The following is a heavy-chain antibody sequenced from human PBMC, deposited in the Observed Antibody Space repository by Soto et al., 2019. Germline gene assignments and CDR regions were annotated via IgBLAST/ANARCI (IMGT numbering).Heavy chain of an antibody. CDR2: ISAYNGNT. D-gene: IGHD3-10*01. CDR3: AREYYYDSGPCY. J-gene: IGHJ4*02. Sequence: QGQLVQYGAEVKKPGASVKVSCKASGYTFTSYGISWVRQAPGQGLEWMGWISAYNGNTNYAQKLQGKVTMTTDTSTRTAYMDLRSLRSDDTAVDYCAREYYYDSGPCYWGKGTQVTVSS. V-gene: IGHV1-18*01. CDR1: GYTFTSYG.